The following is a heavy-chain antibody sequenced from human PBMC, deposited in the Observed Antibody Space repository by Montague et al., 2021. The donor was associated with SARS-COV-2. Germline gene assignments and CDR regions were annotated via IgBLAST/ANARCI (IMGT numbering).Heavy chain of an antibody. D-gene: IGHD6-19*01. V-gene: IGHV4-61*02. CDR1: GGSISSGSYY. J-gene: IGHJ4*02. Sequence: TLSLTCTVSGGSISSGSYYWSWMRQPAGKGLEWIGRISISGSTNYNPSLKSRVTISVDTSKNQFSPKLSSVTAADTAVYYCARDIAVAGLFDYWGQGTLVTVSS. CDR2: ISISGST. CDR3: ARDIAVAGLFDY.